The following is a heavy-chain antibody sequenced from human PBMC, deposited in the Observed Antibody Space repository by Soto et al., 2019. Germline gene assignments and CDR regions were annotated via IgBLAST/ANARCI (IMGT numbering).Heavy chain of an antibody. J-gene: IGHJ5*02. Sequence: GGSLRLSCAASGFTVSSNYMSWVRQAPGKGLEWVSVIYSGGSTYYADSVKGRFTISRDNSKNTLYLQMNSLRAEDTAVYYCARSVAARRGEDWFDPWGQGXLVTVSS. CDR1: GFTVSSNY. D-gene: IGHD6-6*01. CDR3: ARSVAARRGEDWFDP. CDR2: IYSGGST. V-gene: IGHV3-53*01.